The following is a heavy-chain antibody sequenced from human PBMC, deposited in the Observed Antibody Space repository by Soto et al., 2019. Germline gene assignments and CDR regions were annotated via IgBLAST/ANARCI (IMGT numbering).Heavy chain of an antibody. CDR2: MNPNSGNT. V-gene: IGHV1-8*01. Sequence: AASVKVSCKASGYTFTSYDIKWVRQATGQGLEWMGWMNPNSGNTGYAQKFQGRVTMTRNTSISTAYMELSSLRAEDTAVYYCARDRYSYYDFWSGSLPYYYYGMDVWGQGTTVTVSS. J-gene: IGHJ6*02. CDR3: ARDRYSYYDFWSGSLPYYYYGMDV. D-gene: IGHD3-3*01. CDR1: GYTFTSYD.